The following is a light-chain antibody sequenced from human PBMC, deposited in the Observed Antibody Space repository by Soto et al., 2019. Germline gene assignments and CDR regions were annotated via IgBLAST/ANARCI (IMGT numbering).Light chain of an antibody. CDR1: SSDVGGYNY. Sequence: QSVLTQPASVSGSPGQSITISCTGTSSDVGGYNYVSWYQQHPGKAPKLMIYDVSNRPSGASNRFSGSKSGNTASLTISGLQAEDEADYYCSSYTSSSTLEVVFGGGTKLTVL. J-gene: IGLJ2*01. CDR2: DVS. V-gene: IGLV2-14*01. CDR3: SSYTSSSTLEVV.